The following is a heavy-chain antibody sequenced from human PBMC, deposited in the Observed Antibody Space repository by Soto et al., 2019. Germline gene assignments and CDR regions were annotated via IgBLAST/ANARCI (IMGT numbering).Heavy chain of an antibody. D-gene: IGHD2-21*01. CDR1: GYTFIHYY. Sequence: QVQLVQSGAEVKKPGASVKISCKASGYTFIHYYIHWVRQAPGQGLEWMAIINPNGGSTNYAQKFQGSVTVTSDTSPSTVSMELNSLESDDTAVYFCARSLLQGDFWGQGTLVTVSS. CDR3: ARSLLQGDF. J-gene: IGHJ4*02. V-gene: IGHV1-46*01. CDR2: INPNGGST.